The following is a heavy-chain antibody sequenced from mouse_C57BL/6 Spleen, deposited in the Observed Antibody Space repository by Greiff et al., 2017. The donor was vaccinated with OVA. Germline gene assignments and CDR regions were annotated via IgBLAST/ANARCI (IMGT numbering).Heavy chain of an antibody. J-gene: IGHJ1*03. CDR1: GFSLTSYG. D-gene: IGHD1-1*01. CDR2: IWRGGST. CDR3: AKNGDYYYGRDDWYFDV. Sequence: VQLQQSGPGLVQPSQSLSITCTVSGFSLTSYGVHWVRQSPGTGLEWLGVIWRGGSTDYNAAFMSRLSITKDNSKIQVFFKMNSLQADDTAIYYCAKNGDYYYGRDDWYFDVWGTGTTVTVSS. V-gene: IGHV2-5*01.